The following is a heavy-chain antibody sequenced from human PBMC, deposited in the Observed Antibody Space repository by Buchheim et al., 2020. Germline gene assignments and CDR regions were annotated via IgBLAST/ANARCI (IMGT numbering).Heavy chain of an antibody. CDR2: VYYNGTS. Sequence: QVQLQESGPGLVKPSETLTLMCSVSGGNIGNFYWSWIRQPPGKGLEWIGHVYYNGTSHFNPSLRSRVTIAVGTSEIQFSLKMTSVTAADTGVYDCARVPSGKLCSGGTCYPNYGVDVWGQGTT. J-gene: IGHJ6*02. D-gene: IGHD2-15*01. CDR3: ARVPSGKLCSGGTCYPNYGVDV. V-gene: IGHV4-59*01. CDR1: GGNIGNFY.